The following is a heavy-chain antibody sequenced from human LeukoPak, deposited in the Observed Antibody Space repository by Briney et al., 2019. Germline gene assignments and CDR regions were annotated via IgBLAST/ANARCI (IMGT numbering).Heavy chain of an antibody. J-gene: IGHJ4*02. Sequence: PGESLRLSCAASGFTVSSNYMSWVRQAPGKGLEWVSVLYSGGTTYYADSVKGRFTISRDNSKNTLYLQMNSLRAEDTAVYYCARGDGDWSYYFDYWGQGTLVTVSS. CDR2: LYSGGTT. CDR3: ARGDGDWSYYFDY. V-gene: IGHV3-53*01. D-gene: IGHD4-17*01. CDR1: GFTVSSNY.